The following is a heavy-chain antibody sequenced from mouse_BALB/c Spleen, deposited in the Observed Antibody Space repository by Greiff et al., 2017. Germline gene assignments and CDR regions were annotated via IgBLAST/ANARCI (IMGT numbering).Heavy chain of an antibody. CDR3: ARHTLPYYYGSSGYAMDY. CDR1: GFAFSSYD. V-gene: IGHV5-12-1*01. Sequence: EVNVVESGGGLVKPGGSLKLSCAASGFAFSSYDMSWVRQTPEKRLEWVAYISSGGGSTYYPDTVKGRFTISRDNAKNTLYLQMSSLKSEDTAMYYCARHTLPYYYGSSGYAMDYWGQGTSVTVSS. CDR2: ISSGGGST. J-gene: IGHJ4*01. D-gene: IGHD1-1*01.